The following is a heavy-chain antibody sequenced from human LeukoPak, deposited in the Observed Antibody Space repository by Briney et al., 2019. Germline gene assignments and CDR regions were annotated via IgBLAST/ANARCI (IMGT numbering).Heavy chain of an antibody. CDR2: ISGSGDIT. V-gene: IGHV3-23*01. J-gene: IGHJ4*02. Sequence: GGSLRLSCAASGFTLSNYDMNWVRQAPGKGLEWVSLISGSGDITYYADSVKGRFTISRDNSKNTLFLEMNNLRAEDTALYYCAKRESYNRGPFDQWGQGTQVTVST. D-gene: IGHD2/OR15-2a*01. CDR3: AKRESYNRGPFDQ. CDR1: GFTLSNYD.